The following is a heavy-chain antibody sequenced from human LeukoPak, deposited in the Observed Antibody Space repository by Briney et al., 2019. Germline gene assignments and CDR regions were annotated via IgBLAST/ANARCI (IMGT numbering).Heavy chain of an antibody. V-gene: IGHV4-59*01. CDR3: ARVGGTNYYYYGMDV. Sequence: SETLSLTRTVSGGSISNYYWSWIRQPPGKGLEWIGYIYYSGSTNYNPSLKSRVTISVDTSKNQFSLKLSSVTAADTAVYYCARVGGTNYYYYGMDVWGQGTTVTVSS. CDR2: IYYSGST. D-gene: IGHD1-26*01. CDR1: GGSISNYY. J-gene: IGHJ6*02.